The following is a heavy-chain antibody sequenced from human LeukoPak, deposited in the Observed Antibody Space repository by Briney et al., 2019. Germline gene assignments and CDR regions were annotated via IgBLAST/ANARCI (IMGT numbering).Heavy chain of an antibody. D-gene: IGHD3-22*01. CDR3: ARGIPPRRDYDSRGYYSYYFDY. J-gene: IGHJ4*02. Sequence: ASVKVSCKASGYIFTNYGISWVRQAPGQGLEWMGWISGYNANTKYAQKVQGRVTMTTDISTSTAYMELRSLRSDDTAVYYCARGIPPRRDYDSRGYYSYYFDYWGQGTLVTVSS. V-gene: IGHV1-18*01. CDR2: ISGYNANT. CDR1: GYIFTNYG.